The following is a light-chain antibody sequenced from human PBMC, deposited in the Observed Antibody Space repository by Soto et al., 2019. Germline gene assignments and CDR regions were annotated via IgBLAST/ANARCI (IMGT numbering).Light chain of an antibody. CDR3: QQSYSSSRT. J-gene: IGKJ1*01. V-gene: IGKV1-39*01. CDR1: QSISTY. Sequence: DIQMTQSPSSLSASVGDRVTITCRASQSISTYLNWYQQKPGKAPKLLIYTASSLRSGVPSRFSGSGSRTDFTLTISSLQPEDFATYYCQQSYSSSRTFGQGTKVEVK. CDR2: TAS.